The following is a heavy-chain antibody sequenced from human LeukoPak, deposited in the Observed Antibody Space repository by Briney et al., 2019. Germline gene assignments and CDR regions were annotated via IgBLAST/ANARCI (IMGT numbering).Heavy chain of an antibody. CDR2: ITWNRGNI. J-gene: IGHJ2*01. Sequence: SCKASGYTFTGYYMHWVRQAPGKGLEWVSGITWNRGNIRYAASVKGRFTISRDTAKNSLYLQMNSLRAEDMALYYCAKTSTSYCTGDCLPGYFDLWGRGTLVTVSS. V-gene: IGHV3-9*03. CDR1: GYTFTGYY. CDR3: AKTSTSYCTGDCLPGYFDL. D-gene: IGHD2-21*02.